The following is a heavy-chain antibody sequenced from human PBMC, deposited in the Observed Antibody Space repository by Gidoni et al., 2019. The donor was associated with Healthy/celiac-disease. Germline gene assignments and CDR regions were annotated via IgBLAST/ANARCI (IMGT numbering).Heavy chain of an antibody. CDR2: IYYSGST. J-gene: IGHJ2*01. CDR3: ATSYSSSMPYFDL. D-gene: IGHD6-6*01. Sequence: QLQLQESGPGLVKPSGTLSLTCHVSGGSISSSSYYWGWIRQPPGKGLEWIGSIYYSGSTYYNPSLKSRVTISVDTSKNQFSLKLSSVTAADTAVYYCATSYSSSMPYFDLWGRGTLVTVSS. CDR1: GGSISSSSYY. V-gene: IGHV4-39*01.